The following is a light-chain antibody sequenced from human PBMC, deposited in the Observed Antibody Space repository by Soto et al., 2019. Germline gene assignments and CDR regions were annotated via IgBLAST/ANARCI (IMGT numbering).Light chain of an antibody. CDR2: DAS. J-gene: IGKJ5*01. CDR1: QDIAKN. CDR3: QQYDNLLPIT. V-gene: IGKV1-33*01. Sequence: IQMTQSPSSLSASVGDRVTITCQASQDIAKNLNWYQQKPGKAPKLLIYDASSLQTGVPSRFSGSGYATHFTFTISSLQSEDIATDYCQQYDNLLPITFGQGTRLEIK.